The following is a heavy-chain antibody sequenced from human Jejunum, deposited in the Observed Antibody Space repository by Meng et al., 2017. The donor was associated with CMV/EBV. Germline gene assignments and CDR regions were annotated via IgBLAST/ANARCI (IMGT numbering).Heavy chain of an antibody. CDR3: ASSMQFDMDAFDM. CDR1: GLRFDYYA. Sequence: SGLRFDYYAMHWVRQAPGKGLEWVSGISWGSDNIEYADSVRGRFTISRDNTRNTLYLEMNSLRVGDTAVYYCASSMQFDMDAFDMWGQGTMVTVSS. D-gene: IGHD2-15*01. V-gene: IGHV3-9*01. J-gene: IGHJ3*02. CDR2: ISWGSDNI.